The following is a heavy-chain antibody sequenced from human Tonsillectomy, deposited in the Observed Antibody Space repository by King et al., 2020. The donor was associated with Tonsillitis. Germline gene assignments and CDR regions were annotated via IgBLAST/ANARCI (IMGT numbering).Heavy chain of an antibody. V-gene: IGHV3-15*01. J-gene: IGHJ5*02. CDR3: TTDCSSTSCYGWAWFDT. D-gene: IGHD2-2*01. CDR2: IKSKTDGETT. CDR1: GLSFNYAW. Sequence: DVQLVESGGGLVKPGGSVRLSCAASGLSFNYAWMHWVRQAPGKGLEWVGCIKSKTDGETTDYAAPVKGRIIISRDDSKNTLYLQMNSLKSEDTAVYYCTTDCSSTSCYGWAWFDTWGQGSLVTVSP.